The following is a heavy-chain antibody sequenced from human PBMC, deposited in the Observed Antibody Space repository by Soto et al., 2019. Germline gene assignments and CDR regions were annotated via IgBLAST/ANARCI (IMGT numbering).Heavy chain of an antibody. CDR2: MNPNSGNT. Sequence: ASVKVSCKASGYTFTSYDINWVRQATGQGLEWMGWMNPNSGNTGYAQKFQGRVTMTRNTSISTAYMELSSLRSEDTAVYYCARGPIDVLRYFDWLLTYYFDYWGQGTLVTVSS. D-gene: IGHD3-9*01. V-gene: IGHV1-8*01. CDR3: ARGPIDVLRYFDWLLTYYFDY. CDR1: GYTFTSYD. J-gene: IGHJ4*02.